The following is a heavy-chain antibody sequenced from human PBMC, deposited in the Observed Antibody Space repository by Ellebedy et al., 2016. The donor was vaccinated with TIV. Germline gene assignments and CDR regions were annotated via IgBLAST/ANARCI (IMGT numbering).Heavy chain of an antibody. CDR2: IYWDDDT. D-gene: IGHD6-25*01. V-gene: IGHV2-5*02. CDR1: GFSLRPSGVG. CDR3: AHRNGSVEFDY. Sequence: SGPTPVKPTHTLMLTCTVSGFSLRPSGVGVPWIRQPPGKALEWLAIIYWDDDTRYSPSLKTRLTITKDTSKNQVVLTMTNMDPVDTATYYCAHRNGSVEFDYWGQGALVTVSS. J-gene: IGHJ4*02.